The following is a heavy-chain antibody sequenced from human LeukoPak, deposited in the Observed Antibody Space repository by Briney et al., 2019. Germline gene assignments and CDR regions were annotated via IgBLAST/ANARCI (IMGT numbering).Heavy chain of an antibody. D-gene: IGHD1-1*01. V-gene: IGHV3-74*01. CDR1: GFSFSSYW. CDR2: ISTDGRST. Sequence: GGSLRLSCTASGFSFSSYWMHWVRQAPGKGLVWVSRISTDGRSTNYADSVKGRFTISRDNSKNTLYLQMNSLRAEDTAVYYCARDPGLPRAYTVDYWGQGTLVTVSS. J-gene: IGHJ4*02. CDR3: ARDPGLPRAYTVDY.